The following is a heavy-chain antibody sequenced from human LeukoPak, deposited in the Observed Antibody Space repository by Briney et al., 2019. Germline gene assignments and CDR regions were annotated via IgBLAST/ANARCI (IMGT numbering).Heavy chain of an antibody. CDR1: KFIFSGYW. D-gene: IGHD6-13*01. V-gene: IGHV3-7*01. J-gene: IGHJ4*02. CDR2: IKQDGSEK. Sequence: SGGSLRLSCAASKFIFSGYWTNWVRQAPGKGLEWVANIKQDGSEKQYVDSVRGRFTISRDNAKNSLYLQMNSLRVGDTAVYYCARDGFVGAADYWGQGTLVTVSS. CDR3: ARDGFVGAADY.